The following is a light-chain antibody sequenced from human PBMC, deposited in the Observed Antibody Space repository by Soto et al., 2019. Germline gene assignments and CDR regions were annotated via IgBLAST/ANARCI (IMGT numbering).Light chain of an antibody. CDR3: QTWGTGIRV. CDR1: SGHSSYA. V-gene: IGLV4-69*01. CDR2: LNSDGSH. Sequence: QAVLTQSPSASASLRASVKLTCTLSSGHSSYAIAWHQQQPEKGPRYLMKLNSDGSHSKGDGIPDRLSGSSSGAERYLTISSLQSEDEADYYCQTWGTGIRVFGGGTKVTVL. J-gene: IGLJ2*01.